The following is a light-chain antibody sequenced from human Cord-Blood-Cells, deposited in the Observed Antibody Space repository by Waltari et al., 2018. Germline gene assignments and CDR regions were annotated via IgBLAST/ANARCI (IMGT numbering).Light chain of an antibody. V-gene: IGKV3-20*01. CDR3: QQYGSSPFT. Sequence: EIVLPQSPGTRSLSPGERASLSCRASQSVSSSYLAWYQQKPGPAPRLLIYGASSRATGIPDRFSGSGSGTDFTLTISRLEPEDFAVYYCQQYGSSPFTFGPGTKVDIK. CDR2: GAS. CDR1: QSVSSSY. J-gene: IGKJ3*01.